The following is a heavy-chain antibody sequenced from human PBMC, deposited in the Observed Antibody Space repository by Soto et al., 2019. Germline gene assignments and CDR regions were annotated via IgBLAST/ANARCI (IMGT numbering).Heavy chain of an antibody. J-gene: IGHJ6*02. CDR2: INHSGST. Sequence: PSETLSVTCAVYGGSFSGYYWSWIRQPPGKGLEWIGEINHSGSTNYNPSLKSRVTISVDTSKNQFSLKLSSVTAADTAVYYCARTAAAGKNYYGVDVWGQGTTVTVSS. CDR1: GGSFSGYY. D-gene: IGHD6-13*01. CDR3: ARTAAAGKNYYGVDV. V-gene: IGHV4-34*01.